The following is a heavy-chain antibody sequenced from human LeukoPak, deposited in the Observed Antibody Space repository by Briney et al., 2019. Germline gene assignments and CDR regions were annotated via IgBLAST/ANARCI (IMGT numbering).Heavy chain of an antibody. CDR2: ISETGATT. CDR3: AKYIGPSRRIFDY. J-gene: IGHJ4*02. D-gene: IGHD2/OR15-2a*01. V-gene: IGHV3-23*01. Sequence: GGSLRLSCAASGFTFTSYPMTWVRQAPGKGLEWVSSISETGATTNYADSVKGRFTISRDNSKNTLYLQMSSLRAEDAAVYFCAKYIGPSRRIFDYWGQGTLVAVSS. CDR1: GFTFTSYP.